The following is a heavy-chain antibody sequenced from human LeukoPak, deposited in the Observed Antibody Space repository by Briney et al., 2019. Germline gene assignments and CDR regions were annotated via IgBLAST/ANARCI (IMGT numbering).Heavy chain of an antibody. CDR3: ARVLGATVTTNYYYMDV. J-gene: IGHJ6*03. D-gene: IGHD4-11*01. V-gene: IGHV4-39*07. CDR2: IYYSGST. Sequence: WVRQAPGKGLEWIGSIYYSGSTYYNPSLKSRVTISVDTSKNQFSLKLSSVTAADTAVYYCARVLGATVTTNYYYMDVWGKGTTVTVSS.